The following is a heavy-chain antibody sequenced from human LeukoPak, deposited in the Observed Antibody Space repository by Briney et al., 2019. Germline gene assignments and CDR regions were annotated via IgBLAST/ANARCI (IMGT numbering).Heavy chain of an antibody. CDR3: ARQSEPPRRDIVVVPAAIYYFDY. V-gene: IGHV4-39*01. J-gene: IGHJ4*02. D-gene: IGHD2-2*01. CDR2: IYSSGTT. Sequence: PSETLSLTCTVSGGSITTTPYYWAWIRQPPGRGLEWIGNIYSSGTTYYTPPLKSRVSISVDTSKNQFSLKLSSVTTADTAVYYCARQSEPPRRDIVVVPAAIYYFDYWGQGTLVTVSS. CDR1: GGSITTTPYY.